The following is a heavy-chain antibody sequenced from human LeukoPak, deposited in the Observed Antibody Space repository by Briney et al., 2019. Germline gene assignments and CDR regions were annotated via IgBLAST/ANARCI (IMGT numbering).Heavy chain of an antibody. CDR3: ARDRGYDYGGNYYYYGMDV. CDR2: IIPILGIA. V-gene: IGHV1-69*04. D-gene: IGHD4-23*01. J-gene: IGHJ6*02. CDR1: GGTFSSYA. Sequence: SVKVSCKASGGTFSSYAISWVRQAPGQGLEWMGRIIPILGIANYAQKFQGRVTITADKSTSTAYMELSSLRSEDTAVYYCARDRGYDYGGNYYYYGMDVWGQGTTVTVSS.